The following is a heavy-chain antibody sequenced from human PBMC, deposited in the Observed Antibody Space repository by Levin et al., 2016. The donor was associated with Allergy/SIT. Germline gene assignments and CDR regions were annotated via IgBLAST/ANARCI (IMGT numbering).Heavy chain of an antibody. V-gene: IGHV3-15*01. Sequence: GESLKISCVASGFTFSDAWMNWVRQAPGKGLEWVGRIKRNSDGGTTEYAAPVKGRFTISRDDANNTLYLEMNSLKSEDTAVYYCNTDPEMVRCVTASCRYFDFWGQGTQVTVSS. J-gene: IGHJ4*02. CDR2: IKRNSDGGTT. D-gene: IGHD2-2*01. CDR1: GFTFSDAW. CDR3: NTDPEMVRCVTASCRYFDF.